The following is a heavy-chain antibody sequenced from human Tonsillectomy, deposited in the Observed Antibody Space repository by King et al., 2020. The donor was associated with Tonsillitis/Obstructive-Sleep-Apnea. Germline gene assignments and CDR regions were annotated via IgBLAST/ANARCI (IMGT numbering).Heavy chain of an antibody. CDR2: ISSSSSYT. Sequence: VQLVESGGGLVRPGGSLRLSCAVSGFTFSDCYMCWIRQAPGKGLEWVSYISSSSSYTNYGDSVKGRFTISRDNAKNSLYLQMNSLRVEDTAVYYCASFAVGFYFDYWGQGTLVTVSS. CDR1: GFTFSDCY. J-gene: IGHJ4*02. CDR3: ASFAVGFYFDY. D-gene: IGHD2-21*01. V-gene: IGHV3-11*06.